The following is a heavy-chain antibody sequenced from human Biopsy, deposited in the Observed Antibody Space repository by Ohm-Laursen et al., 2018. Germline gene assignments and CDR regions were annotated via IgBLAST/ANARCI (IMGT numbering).Heavy chain of an antibody. Sequence: SHTLSLTCTVSGCSLSSYSWRWTRQPSGKGLEWIGQIYTSGFTNYNPSLKSRITMSVYTSKNKFYLRVSSVTAADTAVYYCARDRDRRGWFDPWGQGTLVTVSS. CDR3: ARDRDRRGWFDP. D-gene: IGHD1-14*01. CDR2: IYTSGFT. V-gene: IGHV4-4*07. CDR1: GCSLSSYS. J-gene: IGHJ5*02.